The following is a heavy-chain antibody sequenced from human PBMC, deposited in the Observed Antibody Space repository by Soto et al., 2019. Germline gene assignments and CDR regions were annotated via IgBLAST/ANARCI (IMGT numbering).Heavy chain of an antibody. CDR2: MSNTGDTI. V-gene: IGHV3-48*02. J-gene: IGHJ4*02. CDR1: GFTLSSYA. Sequence: EVLLVESGGGLVQPGGSLRLSCATSGFTLSSYAINWVRQAPGKGLEWVSYMSNTGDTIFYADSVKGRFTFSRDNAKKSLDLQMTCLRDEDTAIYYCARGDVYDYVDVGDYWGQGTLVTVSS. D-gene: IGHD3-16*01. CDR3: ARGDVYDYVDVGDY.